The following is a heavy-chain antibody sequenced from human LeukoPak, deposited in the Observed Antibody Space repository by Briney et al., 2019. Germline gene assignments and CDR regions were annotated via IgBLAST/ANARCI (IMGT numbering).Heavy chain of an antibody. CDR1: GYTFTSHY. V-gene: IGHV1-46*01. Sequence: ASVKVSCKASGYTFTSHYIHWVRQAPGQGLEWMGIINPGSSSISFAQKFQGRLTMTRDTSTSTVYMELSSLTSEDTAIYYCAREEYMYGYRLGFDYWGQGTLVTVSS. CDR3: AREEYMYGYRLGFDY. J-gene: IGHJ4*02. CDR2: INPGSSSI. D-gene: IGHD5-18*01.